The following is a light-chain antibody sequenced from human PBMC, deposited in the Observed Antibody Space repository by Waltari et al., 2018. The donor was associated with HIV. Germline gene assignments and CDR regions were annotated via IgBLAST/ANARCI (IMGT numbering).Light chain of an antibody. CDR2: DVN. V-gene: IGLV2-11*01. CDR3: CSYADDYSWV. CDR1: SSDVGDYNY. J-gene: IGLJ3*02. Sequence: QSALTQPRSVSGSPGQSVTISCTGTSSDVGDYNYVSWYQQHPGKAPKLMIFDVNRRPSVVPDRVSGSKSGNTASLTISGLQGEDEADYYCCSYADDYSWVFGGGTKLTVL.